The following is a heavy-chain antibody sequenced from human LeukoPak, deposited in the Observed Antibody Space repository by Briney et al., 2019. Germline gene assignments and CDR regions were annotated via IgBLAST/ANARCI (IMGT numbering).Heavy chain of an antibody. J-gene: IGHJ4*02. CDR2: IDHSGST. CDR1: GASFSGYY. CDR3: ARGPDCSNTSCAADY. Sequence: SETLSLTCAVYGASFSGYYWNWIRQPPGKGLEWIGEIDHSGSTNYNPSLKSRVTISVDTSKNQFSLNLSAVTAADTAVYYRARGPDCSNTSCAADYWGQGTLVTVSS. D-gene: IGHD2-2*01. V-gene: IGHV4-34*01.